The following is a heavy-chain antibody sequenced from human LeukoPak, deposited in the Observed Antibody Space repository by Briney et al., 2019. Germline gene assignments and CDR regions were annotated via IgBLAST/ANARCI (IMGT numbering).Heavy chain of an antibody. Sequence: GGSLRLSCAVSEFTFSRYWMSWVRQAPGKGLEWVATIKQDASEKYYVDSVEGRFTISRDNSKNSLYLQMDSLRAEDRAVYYCARDWSHRCFDYWGQGTLVTVSS. V-gene: IGHV3-7*05. D-gene: IGHD3-3*01. CDR1: EFTFSRYW. CDR3: ARDWSHRCFDY. CDR2: IKQDASEK. J-gene: IGHJ4*02.